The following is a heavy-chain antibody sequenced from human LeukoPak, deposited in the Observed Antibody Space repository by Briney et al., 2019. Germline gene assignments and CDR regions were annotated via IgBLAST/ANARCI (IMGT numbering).Heavy chain of an antibody. CDR1: EFTFTNYA. J-gene: IGHJ3*01. D-gene: IGHD6-13*01. Sequence: PGGSLRLSCSASEFTFTNYAMHWVRQAPGKGLEHVSAIKYDGGSTYYADSVKGRFTISRDNSKNTLYLQMSFLRAEDTAMYYCVKDTLPKSHSTVWSYAFDVWGQGTMVVVSS. CDR2: IKYDGGST. V-gene: IGHV3-64D*09. CDR3: VKDTLPKSHSTVWSYAFDV.